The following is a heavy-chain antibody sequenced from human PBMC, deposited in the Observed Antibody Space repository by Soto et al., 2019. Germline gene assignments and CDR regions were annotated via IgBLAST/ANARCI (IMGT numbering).Heavy chain of an antibody. D-gene: IGHD2-2*01. CDR2: IYYSGST. CDR1: GGSISSSSYY. Sequence: SETLSLTCTVSGGSISSSSYYWGWIRQPPGKGLEWIGSIYYSGSTYYNPSLKSRVTISVDTSKNQFSLKLSSVTAADTAVYYCARHSGYCISTSCSAGWFDPWGQGTLVTVSS. J-gene: IGHJ5*02. CDR3: ARHSGYCISTSCSAGWFDP. V-gene: IGHV4-39*01.